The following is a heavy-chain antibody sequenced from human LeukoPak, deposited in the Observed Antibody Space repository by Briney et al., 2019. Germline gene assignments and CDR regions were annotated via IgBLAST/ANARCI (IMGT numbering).Heavy chain of an antibody. Sequence: GGSLRLSCAASGFTFSSYAMSWVRQAPGKGLEWVSAISGSGVGTYYADSVKGRFTISRDNPKNTLYLQMNSLRAEDTAVYYCAKDVDYYDSSALDYWGQGTLVTVSS. CDR2: ISGSGVGT. CDR3: AKDVDYYDSSALDY. D-gene: IGHD3-22*01. CDR1: GFTFSSYA. J-gene: IGHJ4*02. V-gene: IGHV3-23*01.